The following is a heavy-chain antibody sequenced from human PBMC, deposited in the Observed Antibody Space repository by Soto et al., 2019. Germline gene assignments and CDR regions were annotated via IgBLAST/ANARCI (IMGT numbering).Heavy chain of an antibody. CDR1: AASITSYS. CDR3: ARAISIYGVVTYCLDV. Sequence: PSETLSLTCTVSAASITSYSWSWVRQTPGKGLEWIGYISYSGGTNYNPSLNSRVTISTHTSNNQFSLRLNSVTAEDTAVYYCARAISIYGVVTYCLDVWGQGTTVTVSS. CDR2: ISYSGGT. V-gene: IGHV4-59*01. J-gene: IGHJ6*02. D-gene: IGHD3-3*01.